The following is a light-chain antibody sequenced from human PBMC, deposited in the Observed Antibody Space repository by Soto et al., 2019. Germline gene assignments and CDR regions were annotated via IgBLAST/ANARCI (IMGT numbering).Light chain of an antibody. CDR2: GAS. CDR1: QSVSNA. Sequence: ELVMTQSPGTLSVSPGERATLSCRASQSVSNALAWYQQKPGQAPRLLIYGASTRATGIPARFSGTGSGTEFTLTISSLQSGDFAVYFCQHYNDWPYTFGQGTKVDIK. CDR3: QHYNDWPYT. V-gene: IGKV3-15*01. J-gene: IGKJ2*01.